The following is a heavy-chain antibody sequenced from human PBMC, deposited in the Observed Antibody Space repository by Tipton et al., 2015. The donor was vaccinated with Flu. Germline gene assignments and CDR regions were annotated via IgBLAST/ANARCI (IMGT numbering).Heavy chain of an antibody. J-gene: IGHJ3*02. CDR1: GFSVTSKF. D-gene: IGHD1-26*01. V-gene: IGHV3-15*01. CDR2: IKRKADGGTT. CDR3: TTEDGRTGGAFGI. Sequence: GSLRLSCVTSGFSVTSKFMSWVRQAPGKGLEWVGRIKRKADGGTTAYAAPVKGRFTISRDDPENTLYLQMSSLKIEDTAVYYCTTEDGRTGGAFGIWGQGTVVTVSS.